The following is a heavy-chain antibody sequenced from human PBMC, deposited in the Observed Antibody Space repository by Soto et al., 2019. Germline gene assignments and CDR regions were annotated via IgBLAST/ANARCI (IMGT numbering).Heavy chain of an antibody. CDR2: ISNNGKNT. V-gene: IGHV3-64D*06. D-gene: IGHD2-2*01. CDR1: GFTFSSYA. J-gene: IGHJ4*02. CDR3: VKQGTTSRNFFDY. Sequence: GGSLILSCSASGFTFSSYAIHWVRQAPGKGLEYVSAISNNGKNTYYAESVKGRFIISRDNSKNTLYLQMSSLRTEDTAVYYCVKQGTTSRNFFDYWGQGTLVTVSS.